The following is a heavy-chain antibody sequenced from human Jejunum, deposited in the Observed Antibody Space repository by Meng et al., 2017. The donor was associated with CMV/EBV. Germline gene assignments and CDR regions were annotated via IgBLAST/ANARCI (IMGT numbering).Heavy chain of an antibody. CDR2: INQHGSEE. V-gene: IGHV3-7*01. CDR1: SPDW. J-gene: IGHJ6*02. D-gene: IGHD3-10*01. Sequence: SPDWMSWVRKTQWKGLEWVANINQHGSEESYVGSVKGRFTISRDNAKNSLYLQMNSLRAEDTAVYYCAKVLNPPRMRFSYYGMDVWGQGTTVTVSS. CDR3: AKVLNPPRMRFSYYGMDV.